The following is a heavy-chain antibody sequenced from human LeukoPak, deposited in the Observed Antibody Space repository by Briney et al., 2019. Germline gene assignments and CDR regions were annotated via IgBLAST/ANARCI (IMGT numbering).Heavy chain of an antibody. CDR2: IYYSGST. V-gene: IGHV4-39*07. CDR1: GGSISSSSYY. D-gene: IGHD3-22*01. CDR3: ASLCYYDSSGSRAFDI. J-gene: IGHJ3*02. Sequence: PSETLSLTCTVSGGSISSSSYYWGWIRQPPGKGLEWIGSIYYSGSTYYNPSLKSRVTISVDTSKNQFSLKLSSVTAADTAVYYCASLCYYDSSGSRAFDIWGQGTMVTVSS.